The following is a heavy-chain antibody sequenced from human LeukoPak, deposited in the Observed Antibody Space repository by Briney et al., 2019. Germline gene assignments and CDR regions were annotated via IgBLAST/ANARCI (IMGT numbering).Heavy chain of an antibody. Sequence: SETLSLTCTVYGGSFSGYHWSWIRQPPGKGLEWIGEIYHSGSTNYNPSLKSRVTISLDTSKNQFSLKLNSVTAADTAVYYCAKSNGYGLVDIWGQGTMVTVSS. J-gene: IGHJ3*02. CDR3: AKSNGYGLVDI. V-gene: IGHV4-34*01. CDR2: IYHSGST. D-gene: IGHD3-10*01. CDR1: GGSFSGYH.